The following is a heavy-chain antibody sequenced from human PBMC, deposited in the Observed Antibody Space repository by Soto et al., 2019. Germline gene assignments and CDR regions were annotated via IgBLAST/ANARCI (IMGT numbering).Heavy chain of an antibody. CDR3: AKDRYDWNEARYYYGMDV. CDR2: ISGSGGST. Sequence: GGSLRLSCAASGFTFSSYAMSWVRQAPGKGLEWVSAISGSGGSTYYADSVKGRFTISRDNSKNTLYLQMNSLRAEDTAVYYCAKDRYDWNEARYYYGMDVWGQGTTVTVSS. D-gene: IGHD1-1*01. CDR1: GFTFSSYA. J-gene: IGHJ6*02. V-gene: IGHV3-23*01.